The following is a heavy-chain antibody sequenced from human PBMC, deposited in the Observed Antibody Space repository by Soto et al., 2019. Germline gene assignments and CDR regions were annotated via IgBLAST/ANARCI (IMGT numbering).Heavy chain of an antibody. CDR3: VRDAWVGDSG. J-gene: IGHJ4*02. CDR1: GFTFSNFY. D-gene: IGHD3-10*01. CDR2: ISSSGTTI. Sequence: GGSLRLSCAASGFTFSNFYMSWIRQAPGKGLEWVSYISSSGTTIYYADSVRGRFTISRDNAKKSLYLQMNSLRAEDTAMYYCVRDAWVGDSGGGPGTLVTVSS. V-gene: IGHV3-11*01.